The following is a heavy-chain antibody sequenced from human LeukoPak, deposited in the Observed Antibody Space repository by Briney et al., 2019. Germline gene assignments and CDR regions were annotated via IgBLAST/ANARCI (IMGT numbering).Heavy chain of an antibody. CDR3: ARVLYSSSFLFFDD. D-gene: IGHD6-6*01. Sequence: GASVKVSCKASGYTFTGYGISWVRQAPGQGLEWMGWISAYNGDTNHAQKLQGRVTMTTDTSTSTAYMELRRLRSDDTAVYYCARVLYSSSFLFFDDWGQGTLVTVSS. CDR2: ISAYNGDT. CDR1: GYTFTGYG. V-gene: IGHV1-18*01. J-gene: IGHJ4*02.